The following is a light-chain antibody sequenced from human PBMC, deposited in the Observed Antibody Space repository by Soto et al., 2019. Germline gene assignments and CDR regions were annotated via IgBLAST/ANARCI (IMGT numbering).Light chain of an antibody. CDR1: LNVNSY. CDR2: DAS. CDR3: QQRSNWRIT. J-gene: IGKJ5*01. V-gene: IGKV3-11*01. Sequence: VLTQSPATLSLSPGERATLSCRASLNVNSYLAWYQQKPGQAPRLLIYDASNRATGIPARFSGSGSGTDFTLTISSLEPEDFAVYYCQQRSNWRITFGQGTRLEIK.